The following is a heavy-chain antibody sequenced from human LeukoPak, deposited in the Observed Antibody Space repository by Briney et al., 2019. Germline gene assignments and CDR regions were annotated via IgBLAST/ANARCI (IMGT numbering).Heavy chain of an antibody. J-gene: IGHJ4*02. Sequence: PGGSLRLSCADSGFTFSSYWMTWVRQAPGKGLEWVANIKQDGSEKYYVDSVKGRFTISRDNAKNSLYLQMNSLRAEDTAVYYCARDSSGSYWGPYYFDYWGQGTLVTVSS. CDR3: ARDSSGSYWGPYYFDY. CDR1: GFTFSSYW. D-gene: IGHD1-26*01. V-gene: IGHV3-7*01. CDR2: IKQDGSEK.